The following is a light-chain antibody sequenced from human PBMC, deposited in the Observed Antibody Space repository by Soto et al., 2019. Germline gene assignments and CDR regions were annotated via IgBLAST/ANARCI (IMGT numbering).Light chain of an antibody. CDR3: QQSLSTLLT. V-gene: IGKV3-20*01. CDR1: QSISNNH. CDR2: GTS. J-gene: IGKJ4*01. Sequence: EIVLTQSPGTLSLSPGERVTLSCRASQSISNNHLAWYQQKPGQASRLLIHGTSNRATGIPDRFSGSGSGTDFTLTISSLQPEDVATYYCQQSLSTLLTFGGGTKVDIK.